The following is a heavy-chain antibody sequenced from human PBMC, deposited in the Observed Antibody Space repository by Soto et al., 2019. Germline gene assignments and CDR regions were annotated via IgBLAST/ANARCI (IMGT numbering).Heavy chain of an antibody. J-gene: IGHJ6*02. V-gene: IGHV3-23*01. Sequence: GGSLRLSCAASGFTFSSYAMIWVCQAPGKGLEWVSAISGSGGSTYYADSVKGRFTISRDNSKNTLYLQMNSLRAEDTAVYYCAKDRGGPLGMDVWGQGTTVTVSS. D-gene: IGHD3-10*01. CDR2: ISGSGGST. CDR1: GFTFSSYA. CDR3: AKDRGGPLGMDV.